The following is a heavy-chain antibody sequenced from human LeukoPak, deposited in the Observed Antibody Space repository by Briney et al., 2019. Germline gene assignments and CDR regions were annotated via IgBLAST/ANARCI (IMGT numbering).Heavy chain of an antibody. J-gene: IGHJ6*02. V-gene: IGHV3-11*03. CDR2: ISSSSSYT. CDR1: GFTFSDFF. CDR3: ARGGSGSDYYGMDV. D-gene: IGHD3-3*01. Sequence: GRSLRLSCAASGFTFSDFFMSWIRQAPGKGLECVSYISSSSSYTNYAGSVRGRFTISRDNAKNSLSLQMNSLRAEDAAVYYCARGGSGSDYYGMDVWGQGTTVTVSS.